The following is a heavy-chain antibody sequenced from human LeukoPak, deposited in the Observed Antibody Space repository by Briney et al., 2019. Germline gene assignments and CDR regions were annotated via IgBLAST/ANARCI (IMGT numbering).Heavy chain of an antibody. D-gene: IGHD2-8*02. CDR1: GFTVSSNY. Sequence: PGGSLRLSCAASGFTVSSNYMSWVRQAPGKGLEWVSVIYSGGSTYYADSVKGRFTISRDNSKNTLYLQMNSLRAEDTAVYYCTVHTTGKIDYWGQGTLVTVSS. V-gene: IGHV3-66*02. CDR3: TVHTTGKIDY. CDR2: IYSGGST. J-gene: IGHJ4*02.